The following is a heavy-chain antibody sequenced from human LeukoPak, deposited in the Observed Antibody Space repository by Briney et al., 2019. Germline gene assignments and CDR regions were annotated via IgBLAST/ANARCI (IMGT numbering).Heavy chain of an antibody. CDR2: IIPIFGTA. V-gene: IGHV1-69*05. CDR1: GGTLSAYI. D-gene: IGHD5-18*01. CDR3: ARGILPYFDY. Sequence: SVKVSCKASGGTLSAYIIGWVRQAPGQGLEWMGGIIPIFGTANYAQKFQGRVTITTDESTSTAYMELSSLRSEDTAVYYCARGILPYFDYWGQGTLVTVSS. J-gene: IGHJ4*02.